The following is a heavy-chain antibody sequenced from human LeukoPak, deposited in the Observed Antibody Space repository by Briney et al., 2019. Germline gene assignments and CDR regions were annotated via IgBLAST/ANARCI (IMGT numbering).Heavy chain of an antibody. D-gene: IGHD2-15*01. CDR2: IYPGDPDT. V-gene: IGHV5-51*01. CDR1: GYSYTSYW. Sequence: GESLKISCKSSGYSYTSYWIGWVRQMPGKGLEWMGIIYPGDPDTRYSRSFQGQVTISADKSLRTAYLQWRSLKASDTGIYFCARLGGPHSPFDSWGQGTRVIVSS. J-gene: IGHJ4*02. CDR3: ARLGGPHSPFDS.